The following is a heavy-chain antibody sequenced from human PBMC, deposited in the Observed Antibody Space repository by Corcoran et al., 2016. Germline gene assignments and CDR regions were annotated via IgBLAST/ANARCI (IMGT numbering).Heavy chain of an antibody. CDR3: AREVGYCSGGSCYYYGMDV. CDR2: INPSGGST. D-gene: IGHD2-15*01. V-gene: IGHV1-46*01. J-gene: IGHJ6*02. Sequence: QVQLVQSGAEVKKPGASVKVSCKASGYTFTSYYMHWVRQAPGQGLEWMGIINPSGGSTSYAQKFQGRVTMTRDTSTNTVYMELSSLRSEDTAVYYCAREVGYCSGGSCYYYGMDVWGQGTTVTVSS. CDR1: GYTFTSYY.